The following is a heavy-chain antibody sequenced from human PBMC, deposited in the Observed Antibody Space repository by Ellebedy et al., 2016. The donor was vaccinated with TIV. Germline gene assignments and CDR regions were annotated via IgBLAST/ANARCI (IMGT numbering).Heavy chain of an antibody. J-gene: IGHJ4*02. CDR3: ASRGPDWGLAH. CDR1: GFDFSGTG. V-gene: IGHV3-73*01. CDR2: IRPRAENYAT. Sequence: PGGSLRLSCAASGFDFSGTGLHWVRQASGRGLEWVGHIRPRAENYATRYGTSMTGRFTISRDDSKNTAYLQMNSLKAEDTAVYYCASRGPDWGLAHWGQGTLVTVSS. D-gene: IGHD7-27*01.